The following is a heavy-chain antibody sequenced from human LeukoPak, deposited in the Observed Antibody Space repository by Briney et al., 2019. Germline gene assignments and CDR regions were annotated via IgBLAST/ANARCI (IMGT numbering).Heavy chain of an antibody. CDR3: ARRGYCSSTSCYVDY. D-gene: IGHD2-2*01. V-gene: IGHV3-7*01. J-gene: IGHJ4*02. CDR1: GFTFSSYW. Sequence: GGSLRLSCAASGFTFSSYWTSWVRQAPGKGLEWVANIKQDGSEKYYVDSVKGRFTISRDNAKNSLYLQMNSLRAEDTAVYYCARRGYCSSTSCYVDYWGQGTLVTVSS. CDR2: IKQDGSEK.